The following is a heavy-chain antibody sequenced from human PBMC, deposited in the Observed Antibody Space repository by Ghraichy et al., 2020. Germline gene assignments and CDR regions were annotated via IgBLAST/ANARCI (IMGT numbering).Heavy chain of an antibody. D-gene: IGHD4-23*01. CDR2: ITSSGRTI. CDR3: ARRSTLVRFFYYDGMDV. J-gene: IGHJ6*02. V-gene: IGHV3-48*02. CDR1: GFTISSYT. Sequence: GGSLRLSCVGSGFTISSYTMNWVRQSPGEGLEWVSYITSSGRTIFYADSVKGRFTISRDNAQNSLYLQMNSLRDEDTAVYYCARRSTLVRFFYYDGMDVWVHGATGTGS.